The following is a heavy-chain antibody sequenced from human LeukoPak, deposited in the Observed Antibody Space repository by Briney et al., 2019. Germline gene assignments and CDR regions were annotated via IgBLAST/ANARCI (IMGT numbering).Heavy chain of an antibody. Sequence: GGSLRLSCTASGFTFSINGMHWVRQAPGKGLEWVAVISYDGSNKYYADSVKGRFTISRDNSKNTLYLQMNSLRAEDTAVYYCARLSAMVRGRGFDPWGQGTLVTVSS. CDR2: ISYDGSNK. V-gene: IGHV3-30*03. J-gene: IGHJ5*02. CDR1: GFTFSING. CDR3: ARLSAMVRGRGFDP. D-gene: IGHD3-10*01.